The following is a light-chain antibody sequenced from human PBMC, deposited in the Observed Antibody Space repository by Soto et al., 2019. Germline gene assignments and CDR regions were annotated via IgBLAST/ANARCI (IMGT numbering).Light chain of an antibody. CDR2: GAS. J-gene: IGKJ2*01. V-gene: IGKV1-39*01. CDR3: KQSYSTPNT. CDR1: QSIGIY. Sequence: DIQMTQSPSSLSASVGDRVTITCRASQSIGIYLNWFQHHPGKAPKLLIYGASSLQNGVPSGFSGSGSGTDFNLTITSLKPEHFVTYYCKQSYSTPNTFGKGTRLEIK.